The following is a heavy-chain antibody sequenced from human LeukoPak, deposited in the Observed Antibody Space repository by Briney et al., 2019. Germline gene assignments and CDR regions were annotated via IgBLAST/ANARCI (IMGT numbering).Heavy chain of an antibody. J-gene: IGHJ4*02. V-gene: IGHV4-30-4*08. CDR2: IYYSGST. CDR3: ARERWELPFDY. CDR1: GGSISSGDYY. Sequence: SETLSLTCTVSGGSISSGDYYWSWIRQPPGKGLEWIGYIYYSGSTYYNPSLKSRVTIPVDTSKNQFSLKLSSVTAADTAVYYCARERWELPFDYWGQGTLVTVSS. D-gene: IGHD1-26*01.